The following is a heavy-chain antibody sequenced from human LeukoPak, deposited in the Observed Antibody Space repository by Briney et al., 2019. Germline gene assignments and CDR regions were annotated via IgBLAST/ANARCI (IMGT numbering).Heavy chain of an antibody. J-gene: IGHJ2*01. V-gene: IGHV4-59*01. D-gene: IGHD4-17*01. CDR1: GGSISSYY. CDR3: ARRMTTAYWYFDL. CDR2: IYYNGST. Sequence: SETLSLTCTVSGGSISSYYWSWIRQPPGKGLEWIGYIYYNGSTNYNPSLKSRVTISVDTSKNHFSLKLSSVTATDTAVYYCARRMTTAYWYFDLWGRGTLVTVSS.